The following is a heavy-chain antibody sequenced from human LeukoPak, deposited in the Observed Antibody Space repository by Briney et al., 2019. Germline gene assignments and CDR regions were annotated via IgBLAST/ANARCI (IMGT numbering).Heavy chain of an antibody. Sequence: ASVKVSCKASGYTFTGYYMHWARQAPGQGLEWMGWINPNSGGTNYAQKFQGRVTMTRDTSISTAYMELSRLRSDDTAVYYCARNYYGSGSNFDYWGQGTLVTVSS. V-gene: IGHV1-2*02. J-gene: IGHJ4*02. CDR2: INPNSGGT. D-gene: IGHD3-10*01. CDR3: ARNYYGSGSNFDY. CDR1: GYTFTGYY.